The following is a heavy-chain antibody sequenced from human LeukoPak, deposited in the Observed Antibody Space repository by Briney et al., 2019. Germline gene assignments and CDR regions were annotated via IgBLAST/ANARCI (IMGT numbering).Heavy chain of an antibody. CDR1: GFTFSSYS. CDR3: ARSDNNYAY. D-gene: IGHD4-11*01. V-gene: IGHV3-48*01. Sequence: PGGSLRLSCAASGFTFSSYSMNWVRQAPGKGLEWVSYISSSSSTIYYADSVKGRFTISRDNAKNSLYLQMNSLRAEDTAVYYCARSDNNYAYWGQGTLVTVSS. J-gene: IGHJ4*02. CDR2: ISSSSSTI.